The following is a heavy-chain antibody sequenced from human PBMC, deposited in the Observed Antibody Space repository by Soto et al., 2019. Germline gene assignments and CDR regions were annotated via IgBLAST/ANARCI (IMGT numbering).Heavy chain of an antibody. CDR1: EDTFRNYA. J-gene: IGHJ2*01. CDR2: IIPIFGTA. V-gene: IGHV1-69*06. CDR3: ASTKIYSSPYYYWYLGL. D-gene: IGHD3-22*01. Sequence: SVKVSCKASEDTFRNYAISWVRQAPGQGLEWMGGIIPIFGTANYAQKFQGRVTITADTSANTVYLELSSLRSEDTAVYYCASTKIYSSPYYYWYLGLWGRGTLVTVSS.